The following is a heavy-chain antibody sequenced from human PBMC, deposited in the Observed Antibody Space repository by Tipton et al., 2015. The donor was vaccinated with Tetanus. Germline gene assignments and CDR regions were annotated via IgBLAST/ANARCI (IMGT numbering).Heavy chain of an antibody. D-gene: IGHD6-13*01. CDR1: DESISSSSYY. Sequence: TLSLTCTVSDESISSSSYYWGWIRHHPGRGLEWIASISNSGTSYNNPSFRSRVTISVDTSKNQFSLKLSSVTAADTAVYYCACNPNIAAAGTGEDSGWFDPWGQGTLVTVSS. J-gene: IGHJ5*02. V-gene: IGHV4-39*07. CDR2: ISNSGTS. CDR3: ACNPNIAAAGTGEDSGWFDP.